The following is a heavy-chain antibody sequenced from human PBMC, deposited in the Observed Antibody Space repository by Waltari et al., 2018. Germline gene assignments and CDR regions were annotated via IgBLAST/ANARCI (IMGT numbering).Heavy chain of an antibody. J-gene: IGHJ3*02. CDR1: GFPFRSYS. CDR2: ISSSISTI. Sequence: VQLVESGGGLVQPGGSLRLSCAASGFPFRSYSMNWVRQAPGKGLEWVSYISSSISTIYYADSVKGRFTISRDNAKNSLYLQMNSLRAEDTAVYYCARVRQDAFDIWGQGTMVTVSS. CDR3: ARVRQDAFDI. V-gene: IGHV3-48*01.